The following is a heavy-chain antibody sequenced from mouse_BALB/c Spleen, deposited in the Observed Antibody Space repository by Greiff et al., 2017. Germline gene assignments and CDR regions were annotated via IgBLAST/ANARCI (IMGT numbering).Heavy chain of an antibody. CDR2: ISYDGSN. D-gene: IGHD1-1*01. CDR3: ARREFITTVVANFDY. CDR1: GYSITSGYY. Sequence: EVQLQQSGPGLVKPSQSLSLTCSVTGYSITSGYYWNWIRQFPGNKLEWMGYISYDGSNNYNPSLKNRISITRDTSKNQFFLKLNSVTTEDTATYYCARREFITTVVANFDYWGQGTTLTVSS. J-gene: IGHJ2*01. V-gene: IGHV3-6*02.